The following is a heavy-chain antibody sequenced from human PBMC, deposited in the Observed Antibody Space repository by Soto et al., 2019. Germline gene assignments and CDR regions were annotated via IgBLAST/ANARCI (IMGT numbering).Heavy chain of an antibody. CDR2: INPTGGST. CDR3: ARDLAAADY. CDR1: GYTFTNYY. J-gene: IGHJ4*02. V-gene: IGHV1-46*01. D-gene: IGHD6-13*01. Sequence: QVQLVQSGAEVKKPGASVKVSCKASGYTFTNYYIHWVRQAPGQGLEWMGIINPTGGSTNYAQKCQGRATLTMDTSTSTVDMEMSSLRLEDTAVYYCARDLAAADYWGQGTLVTVSS.